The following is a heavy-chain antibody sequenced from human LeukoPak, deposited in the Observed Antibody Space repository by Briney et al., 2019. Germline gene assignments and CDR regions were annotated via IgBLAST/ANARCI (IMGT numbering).Heavy chain of an antibody. CDR1: GFTFNNYA. CDR3: AKAPPAATNYYYGMDV. D-gene: IGHD2-15*01. Sequence: GGSLRLSCAASGFTFNNYAMAWVRQAPGKGLEWVSAVSGRGDATYYADSVKGRFTISRDDSKNTLYLQMNSLRAEDTAVYHCAKAPPAATNYYYGMDVWGQGTTVTVSS. J-gene: IGHJ6*02. CDR2: VSGRGDAT. V-gene: IGHV3-23*01.